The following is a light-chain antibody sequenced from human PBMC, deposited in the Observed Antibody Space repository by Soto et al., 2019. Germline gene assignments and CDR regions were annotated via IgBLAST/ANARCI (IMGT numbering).Light chain of an antibody. CDR2: AAS. CDR3: QQHVTSPRT. CDR1: QSVDSYY. Sequence: EIVLTQSPGTLSLSPGERATLSCRASQSVDSYYLGWYQQKPGQPPRLLIYAASTRAAGIPDRFSGSGSGTDFTLTINRLEPEDSAVYYCQQHVTSPRTFGQGTKVDIK. V-gene: IGKV3-20*01. J-gene: IGKJ2*01.